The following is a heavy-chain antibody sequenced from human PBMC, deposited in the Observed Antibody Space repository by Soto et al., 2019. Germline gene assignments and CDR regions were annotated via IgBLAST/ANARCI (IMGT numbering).Heavy chain of an antibody. CDR1: GGSISSGGYY. V-gene: IGHV4-30-4*01. J-gene: IGHJ5*02. D-gene: IGHD4-17*01. Sequence: SETLSLTCTVSGGSISSGGYYWSWIRQSPGKGLEWIAYMHYSGSTYYNPSLKSRVTISVDTSKNQFSLKLSSVTAGDTAVYYCATYHGDYVGNWFDPWGQGTLVTVSS. CDR2: MHYSGST. CDR3: ATYHGDYVGNWFDP.